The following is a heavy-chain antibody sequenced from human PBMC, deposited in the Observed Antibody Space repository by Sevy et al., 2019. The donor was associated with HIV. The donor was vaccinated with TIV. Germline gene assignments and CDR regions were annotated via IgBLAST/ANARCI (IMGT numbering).Heavy chain of an antibody. CDR2: MYYSGST. CDR1: GGSISPYY. J-gene: IGHJ6*02. D-gene: IGHD3-16*01. CDR3: ARGGGLTDYSLDV. Sequence: SETLSLTCTVSGGSISPYYWNWIRQPPGKGLEWIGYMYYSGSTKYNHSFKSRVTISIDTSKKQFSVKLTSVTAADTAVYYCARGGGLTDYSLDVWGQGTTVTVSS. V-gene: IGHV4-59*01.